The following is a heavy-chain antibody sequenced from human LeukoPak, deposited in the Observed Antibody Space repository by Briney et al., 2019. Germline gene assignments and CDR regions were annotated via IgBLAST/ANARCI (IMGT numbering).Heavy chain of an antibody. D-gene: IGHD6-13*01. CDR3: ASIAAAGTRADP. J-gene: IGHJ5*02. CDR2: INSDGSST. CDR1: GFTFSSYW. Sequence: GGSLRLSCAASGFTFSSYWMHWVRQAPGKGLVRVSRINSDGSSTSYADSVKGRFTISRDNAKNTLYLQMNSLRAEDTAVYYCASIAAAGTRADPWGQGTLVTVSS. V-gene: IGHV3-74*01.